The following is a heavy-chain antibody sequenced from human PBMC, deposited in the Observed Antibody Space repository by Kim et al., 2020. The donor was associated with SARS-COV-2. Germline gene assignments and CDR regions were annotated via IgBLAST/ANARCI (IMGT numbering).Heavy chain of an antibody. V-gene: IGHV3-21*01. D-gene: IGHD6-19*01. Sequence: GGSLRLSCAASGFTFSSYSMNWVRQAPGKGLECVSSISSSSGYIYYANSVKGRFTISRDNAKNSLYLQMNSLRAEDTAVYYCARVLAGMWFCYYWGQGTLVTVSS. CDR3: ARVLAGMWFCYY. CDR2: ISSSSGYI. J-gene: IGHJ4*02. CDR1: GFTFSSYS.